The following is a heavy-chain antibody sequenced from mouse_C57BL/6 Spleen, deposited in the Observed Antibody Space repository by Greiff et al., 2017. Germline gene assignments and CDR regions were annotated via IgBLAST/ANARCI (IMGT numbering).Heavy chain of an antibody. CDR3: TTWTGDYYAMDY. V-gene: IGHV14-4*01. D-gene: IGHD4-1*01. CDR2: IDPENGDT. J-gene: IGHJ4*01. Sequence: VQLKQSGAELVRPGASVKLSCTASGFNIKDDYMHWVKPRPEQGLEWIGWIDPENGDTEYASKFQGKATITADTSSNTAYLQLSSLTSEDTAVYYCTTWTGDYYAMDYWGQGTSVTVSS. CDR1: GFNIKDDY.